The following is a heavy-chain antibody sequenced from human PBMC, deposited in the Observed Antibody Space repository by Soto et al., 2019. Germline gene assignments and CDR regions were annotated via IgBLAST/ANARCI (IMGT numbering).Heavy chain of an antibody. Sequence: EAQLVESGGGLVQPGGSLRLSCVGTGFRFSIYWMNWVRQAPGKGLVWVSRVNSDGITTTYADSVRGRFTVSRDNANNTLYLEMNNLRAEDTAVDYCTRDDYGSVAYYGIDVWGQGTTVTVSS. CDR2: VNSDGITT. CDR1: GFRFSIYW. J-gene: IGHJ6*02. D-gene: IGHD6-25*01. CDR3: TRDDYGSVAYYGIDV. V-gene: IGHV3-74*01.